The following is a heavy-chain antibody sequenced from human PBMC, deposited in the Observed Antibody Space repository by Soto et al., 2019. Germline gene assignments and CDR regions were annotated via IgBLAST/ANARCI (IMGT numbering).Heavy chain of an antibody. D-gene: IGHD2-15*01. CDR2: IKQDGSEK. V-gene: IGHV3-7*03. Sequence: VGSLRLSCAASGFTFSSYWMSWVRQAPGKGLEWVANIKQDGSEKYYVDSVKGRFTISRDNAKNSLYLQMNSLRAEDTAVYYCARVVVVVAAHYYYYGMDVWGQGTTVTVSS. CDR3: ARVVVVVAAHYYYYGMDV. J-gene: IGHJ6*02. CDR1: GFTFSSYW.